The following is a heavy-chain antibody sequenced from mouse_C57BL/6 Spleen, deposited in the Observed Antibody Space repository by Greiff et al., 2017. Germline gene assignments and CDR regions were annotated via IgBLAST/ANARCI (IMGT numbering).Heavy chain of an antibody. CDR1: GYSITSGYY. CDR3: ARNWERGPWFAY. CDR2: ISYDGSN. V-gene: IGHV3-6*01. Sequence: ESGPGLVKPSQSLSLTCSVTGYSITSGYYWNWIRQFPGNKLEWMGYISYDGSNNYNPSLKNRISITRDTSKNQFFLKLNSVTTEDTATYYCARNWERGPWFAYWGQGTLVTVSA. J-gene: IGHJ3*01. D-gene: IGHD4-1*01.